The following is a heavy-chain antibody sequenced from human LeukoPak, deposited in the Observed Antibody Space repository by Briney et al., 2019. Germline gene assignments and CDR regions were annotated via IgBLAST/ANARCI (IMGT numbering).Heavy chain of an antibody. J-gene: IGHJ4*02. CDR3: GKIVGAAVGDY. D-gene: IGHD1-26*01. CDR2: ISRSGDNT. V-gene: IGHV3-23*01. Sequence: GGSLRLSCAASGFTLSSYAMSWVRHAPGKGLEWVSAISRSGDNTYYADSVKGRFTISRETCKNTLYLKMNSLRAEDMAVYDCGKIVGAAVGDYWGQGTLVTVAS. CDR1: GFTLSSYA.